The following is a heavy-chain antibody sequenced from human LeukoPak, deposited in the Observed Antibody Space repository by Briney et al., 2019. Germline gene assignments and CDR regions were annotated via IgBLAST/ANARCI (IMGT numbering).Heavy chain of an antibody. D-gene: IGHD2-15*01. CDR1: GGSISSYY. J-gene: IGHJ4*02. V-gene: IGHV4-59*01. CDR2: IYYSGST. CDR3: ARGLLPFVY. Sequence: SETLSLTCTVSGGSISSYYWSWIRQPPGKGLEWIGYIYYSGSTNYNPPLKSRVTISVDTSKNQFSLKLSSVTAADTAVYYCARGLLPFVYWGQGTLVTVSS.